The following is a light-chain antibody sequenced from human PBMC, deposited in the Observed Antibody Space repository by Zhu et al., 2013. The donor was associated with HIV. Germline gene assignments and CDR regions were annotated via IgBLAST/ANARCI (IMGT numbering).Light chain of an antibody. CDR2: GAS. Sequence: EIVMTQSPATLSVSPGERATLSCRASQGVSSNLAWYQQKPGQAPRLLIFGASSRASGIPDRFSGSGSGTDFTLTISRLEPEDFAVYYCHQYGFSPRTFGQGTKVEFK. V-gene: IGKV3-20*01. J-gene: IGKJ1*01. CDR1: QGVSSN. CDR3: HQYGFSPRT.